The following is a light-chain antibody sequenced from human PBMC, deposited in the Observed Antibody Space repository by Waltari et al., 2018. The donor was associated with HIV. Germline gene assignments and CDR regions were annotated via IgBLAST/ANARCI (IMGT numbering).Light chain of an antibody. CDR1: QGISNS. CDR3: QQYYSIPYT. Sequence: DIQMTQSPSSLSASVGARVTIPCRASQGISNSLAWYQQKPGKAPKVLIYASSRLQSGVPSRFSGSGSGTDFTLTISSLQPGDFATYNCQQYYSIPYTFGQGTKLEIK. J-gene: IGKJ2*01. CDR2: ASS. V-gene: IGKV1-NL1*01.